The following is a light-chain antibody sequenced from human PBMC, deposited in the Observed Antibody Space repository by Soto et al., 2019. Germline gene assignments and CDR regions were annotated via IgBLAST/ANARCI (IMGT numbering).Light chain of an antibody. J-gene: IGKJ1*01. CDR2: GAS. V-gene: IGKV3-20*01. Sequence: EILLTQSPATLSLSPGERATLSCRASQSVSNNYLAWYQQKHGQAPSLLIYGASNREPDIPDRFSGRGSGTDFTLTISRLEPEDFEVDFCQQYGSSVKTFGQGTKVDIK. CDR1: QSVSNNY. CDR3: QQYGSSVKT.